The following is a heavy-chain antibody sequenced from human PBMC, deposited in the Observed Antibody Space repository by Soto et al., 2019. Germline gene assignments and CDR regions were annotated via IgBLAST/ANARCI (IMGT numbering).Heavy chain of an antibody. CDR2: ISAYNGNT. J-gene: IGHJ6*02. CDR1: GYTFTSYG. Sequence: QVQLVQSGAEVKKPGASVKVSCKASGYTFTSYGISWVRQAPGQGLEWMGWISAYNGNTNYAQKLQGRVTMTTDTSTSTAYMELRSLRSDDTAVYCCARDSTVSSSHYYYYYGMDVWGQGTTVTVSS. CDR3: ARDSTVSSSHYYYYYGMDV. V-gene: IGHV1-18*01. D-gene: IGHD4-4*01.